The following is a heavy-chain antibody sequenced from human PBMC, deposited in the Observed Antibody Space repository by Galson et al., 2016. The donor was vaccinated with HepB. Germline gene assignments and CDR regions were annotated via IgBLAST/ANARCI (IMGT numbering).Heavy chain of an antibody. Sequence: SETLSLTCSVSGASVSSAEFYWSWIWQPPGKGLEWIGYIFYRGSTNYNPSLKSRVTLSVDTFKNQFSLKLSSVTAADTAIYYCARLPSTPRRVDFWGQGTLVTVSS. CDR1: GASVSSAEFY. CDR3: ARLPSTPRRVDF. V-gene: IGHV4-61*08. CDR2: IFYRGST. J-gene: IGHJ4*02. D-gene: IGHD5/OR15-5a*01.